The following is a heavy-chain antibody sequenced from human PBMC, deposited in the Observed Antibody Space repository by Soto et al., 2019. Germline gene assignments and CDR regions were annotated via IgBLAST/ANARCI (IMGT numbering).Heavy chain of an antibody. D-gene: IGHD6-25*01. CDR3: ATHKSGSGSYPCDF. CDR2: LNPKDSFA. CDR1: GFIFTSYW. V-gene: IGHV5-10-1*01. J-gene: IGHJ4*02. Sequence: PVESLKISCKASGFIFTSYWLSWVRQIPGKGLEWMGMLNPKDSFANYSPSFRGHVTISPDTSVTTAYLKWSSLKASDTAIYYCATHKSGSGSYPCDFWGERTLVTASS.